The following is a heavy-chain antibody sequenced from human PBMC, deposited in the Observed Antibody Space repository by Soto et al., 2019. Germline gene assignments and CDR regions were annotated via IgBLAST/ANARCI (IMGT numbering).Heavy chain of an antibody. CDR1: GFTFSSSA. Sequence: GGSLRLSCSAPGFTFSSSAMSWVRQAPGKGLEWVSAISGSGGSTYYADSVKGRFTISRDNSKNTLYLQMNSLRAEDTAVYYCGAVYYYYGMDVWGQGTTVTVSS. V-gene: IGHV3-23*01. CDR2: ISGSGGST. D-gene: IGHD1-26*01. J-gene: IGHJ6*02. CDR3: GAVYYYYGMDV.